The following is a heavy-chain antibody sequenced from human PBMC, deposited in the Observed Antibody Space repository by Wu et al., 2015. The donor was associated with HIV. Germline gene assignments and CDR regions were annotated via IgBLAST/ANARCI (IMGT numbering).Heavy chain of an antibody. CDR1: GYTFSDYY. CDR2: INPDSGST. V-gene: IGHV1-2*02. Sequence: QGQLVQSGAEVKKPGAAVRVSCKTSGYTFSDYYIHWVRQVPGQGLQWMGWINPDSGSTHYAQKFQGRVTMTRGTSINTAYMDLSGLKSDDTAVYFCARSLVVAGTTYDIFDTWGQGTMLTV. D-gene: IGHD6-19*01. J-gene: IGHJ3*02. CDR3: ARSLVVAGTTYDIFDT.